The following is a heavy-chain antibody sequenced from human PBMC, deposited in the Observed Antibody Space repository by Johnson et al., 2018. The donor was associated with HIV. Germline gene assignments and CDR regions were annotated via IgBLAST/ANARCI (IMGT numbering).Heavy chain of an antibody. V-gene: IGHV3-23*04. CDR2: VTGTGGDT. CDR1: GFTFSSYG. Sequence: VQLVESGGGLVQPGGSLRLSCAASGFTFSSYGMSWVRQAPGKGLEWVSGVTGTGGDTYYADSVKGRFTMSRDNAKKSLYLQMNSLRAEDTAVYYCAIIPPGGAGKGADAFDIWGQGTMVTVSS. D-gene: IGHD1-26*01. CDR3: AIIPPGGAGKGADAFDI. J-gene: IGHJ3*02.